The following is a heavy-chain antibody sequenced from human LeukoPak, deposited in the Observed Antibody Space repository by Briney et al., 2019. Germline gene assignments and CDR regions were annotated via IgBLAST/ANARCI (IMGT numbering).Heavy chain of an antibody. V-gene: IGHV3-7*03. D-gene: IGHD3-3*01. J-gene: IGHJ1*01. CDR1: GFNFRSQW. CDR3: AKPNTRERFFGRVEYFQH. CDR2: IKEDGSAK. Sequence: PGGSLRLSCAASGFNFRSQWMSWARQAPGKGLEWVANIKEDGSAKSYVDSVRGRFTISRDNSKNTLYLQMNSLRAEDTAVYYCAKPNTRERFFGRVEYFQHWGQGTLVTVSS.